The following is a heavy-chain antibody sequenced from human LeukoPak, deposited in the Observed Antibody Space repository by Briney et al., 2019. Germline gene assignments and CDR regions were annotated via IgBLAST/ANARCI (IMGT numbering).Heavy chain of an antibody. J-gene: IGHJ4*02. CDR2: ISYDGSNK. V-gene: IGHV3-30*18. D-gene: IGHD3-10*01. Sequence: GRSLRLSCAAAGFAFSGYGMHWVRQAPGKGLEWVAVISYDGSNKYYADSVKGRFTISRDNSKNPLYLQMNSLRAEDTAVYYCAKHQNLWFGIGAFDYWGQGTLVTVSS. CDR3: AKHQNLWFGIGAFDY. CDR1: GFAFSGYG.